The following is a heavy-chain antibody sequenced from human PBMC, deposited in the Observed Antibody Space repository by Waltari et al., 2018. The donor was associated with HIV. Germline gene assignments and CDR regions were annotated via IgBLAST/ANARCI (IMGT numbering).Heavy chain of an antibody. D-gene: IGHD3-3*01. J-gene: IGHJ6*02. CDR2: MNPNSGNT. Sequence: QVQLVQSGAEVKKPGASVKVSCKASGYTFTSYDINWVRQATGQGLEWMGWMNPNSGNTGYAQKFQGRVTMTRNTSISTAYMELSSLRSEDTAVYYCARGSDYSVLRFLEWHYPTYYYYGMDVWGQGTTVTVSS. CDR1: GYTFTSYD. V-gene: IGHV1-8*01. CDR3: ARGSDYSVLRFLEWHYPTYYYYGMDV.